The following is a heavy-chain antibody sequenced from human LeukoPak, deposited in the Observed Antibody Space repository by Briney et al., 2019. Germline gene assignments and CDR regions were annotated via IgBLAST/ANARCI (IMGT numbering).Heavy chain of an antibody. CDR3: AKGSFGSTIFGIYGMDV. Sequence: PRGSLRLSCAASGFTFSSYAMSWVRQAPGKGLEWVSAISGSGGSTYYADSVKGRFTISRDNSKNTLYLQMNSLRAEDTAVYYCAKGSFGSTIFGIYGMDVWGQGTTVTVSS. V-gene: IGHV3-23*01. CDR1: GFTFSSYA. J-gene: IGHJ6*02. D-gene: IGHD3-3*01. CDR2: ISGSGGST.